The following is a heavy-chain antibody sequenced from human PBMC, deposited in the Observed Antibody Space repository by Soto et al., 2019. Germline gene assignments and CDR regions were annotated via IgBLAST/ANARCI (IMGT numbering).Heavy chain of an antibody. D-gene: IGHD3-22*01. V-gene: IGHV4-30-4*01. Sequence: SETLSLTCTVSGGSISSGDYYWSWIRQPPGKGLEWIGYICYSGSTYYNPSLKSRVTISVDTSKNQFSLKLSSVTAADTAVYYCARERYDSKSFDYWGQGTLVTVSS. J-gene: IGHJ4*02. CDR2: ICYSGST. CDR1: GGSISSGDYY. CDR3: ARERYDSKSFDY.